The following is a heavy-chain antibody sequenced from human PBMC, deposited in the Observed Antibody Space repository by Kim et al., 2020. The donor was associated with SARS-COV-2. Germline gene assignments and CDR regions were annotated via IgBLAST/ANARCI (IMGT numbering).Heavy chain of an antibody. D-gene: IGHD3-22*01. CDR2: INSDGSST. V-gene: IGHV3-74*01. Sequence: GGSLRLSCAASGFTFSSYWMHWVRQAPGKGLVWVSRINSDGSSTSYADSVKGRFTISRDNAKNTLYLQMNSLRAEDTAVYYCARGIGWYYDSSGYSGFDYWGQGTLVTVSS. J-gene: IGHJ4*02. CDR3: ARGIGWYYDSSGYSGFDY. CDR1: GFTFSSYW.